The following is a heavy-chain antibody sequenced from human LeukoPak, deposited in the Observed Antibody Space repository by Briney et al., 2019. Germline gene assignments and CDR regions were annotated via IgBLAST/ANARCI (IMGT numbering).Heavy chain of an antibody. V-gene: IGHV3-21*01. J-gene: IGHJ6*03. CDR3: ARDPGVVGVGAPADYYLYMDV. Sequence: GGSLRLTCAASGFTFSSYTMTWVRQTPRKGLEWISFISNSGSYIYYADSVKGRFTISRDNAKNSLYLQMNSLRAEDTAVYYCARDPGVVGVGAPADYYLYMDVWGKGTTVTVSS. D-gene: IGHD1-26*01. CDR2: ISNSGSYI. CDR1: GFTFSSYT.